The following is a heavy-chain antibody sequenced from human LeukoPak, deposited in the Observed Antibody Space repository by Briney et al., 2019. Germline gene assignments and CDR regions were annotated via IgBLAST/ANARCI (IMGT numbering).Heavy chain of an antibody. V-gene: IGHV4-39*01. Sequence: SETLSLTCTVSGGSISSSPYYWALIRQPPGKGLEWIWSIYYSGSTHYNPSLKSRVTISVDTSKNQFSLKLSSVTAADTAVYYCARRSDRIVYYFDYWGQGTLVTVSS. CDR1: GGSISSSPYY. CDR2: IYYSGST. CDR3: ARRSDRIVYYFDY. J-gene: IGHJ4*02. D-gene: IGHD2-15*01.